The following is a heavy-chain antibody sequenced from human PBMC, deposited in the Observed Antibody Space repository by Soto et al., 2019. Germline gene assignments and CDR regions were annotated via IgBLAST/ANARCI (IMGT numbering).Heavy chain of an antibody. CDR1: GFTFADYV. Sequence: GGSLRLSCTTSGFTFADYVMTWVRQAPGKGLEWVSFIRSKAYGGTTEYAASVKGRFTISRDDSKTIAYLQMNSLKTEDTAVYYCTRKVYTVLTLGYKWFDPWGQRTLGTRPS. CDR3: TRKVYTVLTLGYKWFDP. V-gene: IGHV3-49*04. CDR2: IRSKAYGGTT. D-gene: IGHD3-9*01. J-gene: IGHJ5*02.